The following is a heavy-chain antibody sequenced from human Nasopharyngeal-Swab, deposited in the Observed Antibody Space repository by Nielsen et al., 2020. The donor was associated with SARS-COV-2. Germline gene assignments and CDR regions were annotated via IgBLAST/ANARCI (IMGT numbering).Heavy chain of an antibody. Sequence: WIRQPPGKGLEWVANINPDGSVKFYVDSVKGRFTISRDNVYNSAYLQMSSLTAEDTAVYYCASAIAAAGSSWGQGTLVTVSS. V-gene: IGHV3-7*03. D-gene: IGHD6-13*01. CDR2: INPDGSVK. J-gene: IGHJ5*02. CDR3: ASAIAAAGSS.